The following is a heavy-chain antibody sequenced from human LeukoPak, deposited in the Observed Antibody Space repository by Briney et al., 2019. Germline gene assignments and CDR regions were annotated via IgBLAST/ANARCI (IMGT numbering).Heavy chain of an antibody. J-gene: IGHJ4*02. CDR3: AKDYDFWSGYYPD. D-gene: IGHD3-3*01. Sequence: GGSLRLSCAASGFTFSGHAMGWVRQAPGKGLEWVSARSGNGGSIGYADFVKGRFTISRDNSKNTLYLQMNSLRAEDTAVYYCAKDYDFWSGYYPDWGQGTLVTVSS. CDR1: GFTFSGHA. V-gene: IGHV3-23*01. CDR2: RSGNGGSI.